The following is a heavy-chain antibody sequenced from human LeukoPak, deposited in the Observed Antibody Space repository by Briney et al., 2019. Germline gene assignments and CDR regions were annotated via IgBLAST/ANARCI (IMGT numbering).Heavy chain of an antibody. D-gene: IGHD3-16*02. V-gene: IGHV1-69*13. CDR1: GGTFSSYA. CDR2: SIPIFGTA. J-gene: IGHJ4*02. CDR3: ARDRGYYDYVWGSYRFDY. Sequence: SVKVSCKASGGTFSSYAISWVRQAPGQGLEWMGGSIPIFGTANYAQEFQGRVTITADESTSTAYMELSSLRSEDTAVYYCARDRGYYDYVWGSYRFDYWGQGTLVTVSS.